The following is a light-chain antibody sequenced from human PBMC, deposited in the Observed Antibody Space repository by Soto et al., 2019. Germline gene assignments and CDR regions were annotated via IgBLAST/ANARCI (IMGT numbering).Light chain of an antibody. J-gene: IGLJ1*01. V-gene: IGLV2-14*01. CDR3: TSYTPTSTYV. CDR1: SSDVGGYDY. CDR2: EVT. Sequence: QSVLTQPASVSGSPGQSITISCTGTSSDVGGYDYVSWYQQHPGKAPKFMIYEVTNRPSGVSHRFSGSKSGNTASLTISGLQADDEADYYCTSYTPTSTYVVGTGTKV.